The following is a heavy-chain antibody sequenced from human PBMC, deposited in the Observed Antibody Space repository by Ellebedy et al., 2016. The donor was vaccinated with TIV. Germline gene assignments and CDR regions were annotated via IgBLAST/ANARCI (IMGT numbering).Heavy chain of an antibody. CDR1: GFTFSNSA. J-gene: IGHJ4*02. V-gene: IGHV3-23*01. CDR3: ASNQRSYGSGGYFAY. D-gene: IGHD3-10*01. Sequence: PGGSLRLSCAASGFTFSNSAMSWVRQTPGKGLEWVSAIRDNGESTYYANSVRGRFTLSRDNSKNTLYLRMKNLRAEDTAIYYCASNQRSYGSGGYFAYWGQGTLVTVSS. CDR2: IRDNGEST.